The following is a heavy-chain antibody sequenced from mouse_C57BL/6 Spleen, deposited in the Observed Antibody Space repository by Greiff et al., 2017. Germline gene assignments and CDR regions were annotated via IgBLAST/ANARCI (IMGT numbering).Heavy chain of an antibody. J-gene: IGHJ3*01. CDR2: ISSGSSTI. V-gene: IGHV5-17*01. CDR1: GFTFSDYG. CDR3: ARRHYGSSFAY. Sequence: EVKLMESGGGLVKPGGSLKLSCAASGFTFSDYGMHWVRQAPEKGLEWVAYISSGSSTIYYADTVKGRFTISRDNAKNTLFLQMTRLRSEDTAMYYCARRHYGSSFAYWGQGTLVTVSA. D-gene: IGHD1-1*01.